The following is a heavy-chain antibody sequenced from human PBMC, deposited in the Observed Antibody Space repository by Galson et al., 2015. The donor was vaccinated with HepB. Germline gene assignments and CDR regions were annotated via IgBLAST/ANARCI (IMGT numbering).Heavy chain of an antibody. CDR1: GFTFSNYW. D-gene: IGHD3-10*01. CDR3: VRSWSPFDY. V-gene: IGHV3-7*03. CDR2: IKPDGGEK. J-gene: IGHJ4*02. Sequence: SLRLSCAASGFTFSNYWMTWVRQAPGKGLEWVANIKPDGGEKYFVDPVKGRFTISRDNARNSLHLQMNSLRPEDTAVYYCVRSWSPFDYWGQGTLVTVSS.